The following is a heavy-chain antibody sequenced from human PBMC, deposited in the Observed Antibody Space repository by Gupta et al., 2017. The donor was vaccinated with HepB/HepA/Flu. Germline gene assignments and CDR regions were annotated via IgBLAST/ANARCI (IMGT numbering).Heavy chain of an antibody. V-gene: IGHV1-69*04. CDR2: IIPILGIA. D-gene: IGHD3-22*01. Sequence: QVQLVQSGAEVKKPGSSVKVSCKASGGTFSSYAISWVRQAPGQGLEWMGRIIPILGIANYAKKFQGRVTITADKSTRTAYRELSSLRSEDTAVXYXARNVRGDSSGYYYGTRDYWGQGTRVTVSS. CDR3: ARNVRGDSSGYYYGTRDY. J-gene: IGHJ4*02. CDR1: GGTFSSYA.